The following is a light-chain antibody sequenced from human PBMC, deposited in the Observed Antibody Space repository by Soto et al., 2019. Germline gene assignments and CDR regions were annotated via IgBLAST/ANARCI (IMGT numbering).Light chain of an antibody. CDR1: QSLGSH. J-gene: IGKJ4*01. Sequence: EIVMTQSPATLSLSPGDRATLSCRASQSLGSHLAWYQQKPGQAPRLLIYAASTRATGIPARFSGSGSRTEFTLTINNLQSEDFAVYYCQQYNNWPPITFGGGTKVEIK. CDR2: AAS. CDR3: QQYNNWPPIT. V-gene: IGKV3-15*01.